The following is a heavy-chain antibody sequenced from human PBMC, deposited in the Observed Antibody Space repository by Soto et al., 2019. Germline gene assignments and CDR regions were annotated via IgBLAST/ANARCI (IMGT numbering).Heavy chain of an antibody. V-gene: IGHV3-48*02. CDR2: IGSSSSAI. CDR1: GFTLSSYG. D-gene: IGHD4-17*01. J-gene: IGHJ4*02. Sequence: GGSLRLSCAASGFTLSSYGMNWVRQAPGKGLEWVSYIGSSSSAIYYADSVKGRFTISRDNAKHSLYLQMNSLRDEDTAVYYCARYGYGDYMIDYWGQGTLVTVSS. CDR3: ARYGYGDYMIDY.